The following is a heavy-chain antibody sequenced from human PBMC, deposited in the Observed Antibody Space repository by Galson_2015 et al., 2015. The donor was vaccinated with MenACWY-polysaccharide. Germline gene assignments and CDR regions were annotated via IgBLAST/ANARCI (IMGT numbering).Heavy chain of an antibody. J-gene: IGHJ2*01. V-gene: IGHV3-23*01. CDR3: AKGDSPQTPIRTRGGYFDL. CDR2: INHSGTRT. CDR1: GFTFNNYA. D-gene: IGHD2-21*02. Sequence: SLRLSCAASGFTFNNYAMTWVRQAPGKGLEYVSIINHSGTRTFYADSVKGRVTIPRDNSKNTLYLQVNSLRAEDTAVYYCAKGDSPQTPIRTRGGYFDLWGRGTLVTVSS.